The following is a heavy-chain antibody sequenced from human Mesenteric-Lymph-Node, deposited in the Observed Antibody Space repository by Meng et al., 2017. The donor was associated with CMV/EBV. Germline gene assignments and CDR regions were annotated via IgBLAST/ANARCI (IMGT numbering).Heavy chain of an antibody. D-gene: IGHD1-14*01. CDR3: ARGRMLTGIDY. V-gene: IGHV4-34*01. CDR2: INHSGST. CDR1: GGSFSGYY. J-gene: IGHJ4*02. Sequence: SETLSLTCAVYGGSFSGYYWSWIRQPPGKGLEWIGEINHSGSTNYNPSLKSRVTISVDTSKNQFSLKLTSVTPDDTAVYYCARGRMLTGIDYWGQGTLVTVSS.